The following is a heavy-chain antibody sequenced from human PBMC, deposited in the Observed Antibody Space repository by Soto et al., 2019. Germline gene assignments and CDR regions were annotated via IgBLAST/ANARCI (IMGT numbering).Heavy chain of an antibody. CDR2: IYYSGST. V-gene: IGHV4-30-4*01. CDR1: GGSISSGDYY. J-gene: IGHJ4*02. CDR3: AREAPLYCSGGSCHNSFFDY. Sequence: SETLSLTCTVSGGSISSGDYYWSWIRQPPGKGLEWIGYIYYSGSTYYNPSLKSRVTISVDTSKNQFSLKLSSVTAADTAVYYCAREAPLYCSGGSCHNSFFDYWGQGTLVTVSS. D-gene: IGHD2-15*01.